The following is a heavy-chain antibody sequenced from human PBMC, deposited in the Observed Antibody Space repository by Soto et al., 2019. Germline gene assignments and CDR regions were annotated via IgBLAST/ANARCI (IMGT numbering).Heavy chain of an antibody. V-gene: IGHV1-69*12. CDR3: ARDAGDSSSWALNWFDP. D-gene: IGHD6-13*01. J-gene: IGHJ5*02. CDR1: GVTFSSYA. Sequence: QVQLVQSGAEVKKPGSSVKVSCKASGVTFSSYAISWVRQAPGQGLEWMGGIIPIFGTANYAQKFQGRVTITADESTSTAYMELSSLRAEDTAVYYCARDAGDSSSWALNWFDPWGQGTLVTVSS. CDR2: IIPIFGTA.